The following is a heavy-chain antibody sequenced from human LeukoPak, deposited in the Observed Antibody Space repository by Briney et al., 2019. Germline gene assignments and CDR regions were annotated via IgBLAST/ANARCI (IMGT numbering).Heavy chain of an antibody. CDR3: SGGDYYDSSGYYRSYYYYYGMDV. D-gene: IGHD3-22*01. V-gene: IGHV1-69*13. CDR2: IIPIFGTA. Sequence: ASVKVSCKASGGTFSSYAISWVRQAPGQGLEWMGGIIPIFGTANYAQKFQGRVTITADESTSTAYMELSSLRSEDTAVYYCSGGDYYDSSGYYRSYYYYYGMDVWGQGTTVTVSS. CDR1: GGTFSSYA. J-gene: IGHJ6*02.